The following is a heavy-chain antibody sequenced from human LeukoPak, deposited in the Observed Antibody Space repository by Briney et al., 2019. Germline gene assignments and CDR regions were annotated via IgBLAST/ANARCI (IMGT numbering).Heavy chain of an antibody. Sequence: GGSLRLSCAASGFTFSGYNMNWVRQAPGKGLEWVSSISTSSSYIYYADSVKGRFTISRHNAKNSLYLQMNSLRAEDTAVYYCARDGSRGNLVTAPDYWGQGTLVTVSS. CDR3: ARDGSRGNLVTAPDY. J-gene: IGHJ4*02. D-gene: IGHD2-21*02. V-gene: IGHV3-21*01. CDR2: ISTSSSYI. CDR1: GFTFSGYN.